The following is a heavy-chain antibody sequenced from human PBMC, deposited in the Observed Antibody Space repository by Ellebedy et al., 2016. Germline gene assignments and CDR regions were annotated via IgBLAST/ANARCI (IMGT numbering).Heavy chain of an antibody. CDR2: ISFDGSNK. CDR1: GFTFSSYG. Sequence: GGSLRLSXAVSGFTFSSYGMHWVRQAPGKGLEWVAVISFDGSNKNYADSVKGRFTISRDNSMHTLYLQMNTLRTEDTAVYYCATGPITVAGATMDVWGKGTTVTVSS. D-gene: IGHD6-19*01. V-gene: IGHV3-30*03. J-gene: IGHJ6*03. CDR3: ATGPITVAGATMDV.